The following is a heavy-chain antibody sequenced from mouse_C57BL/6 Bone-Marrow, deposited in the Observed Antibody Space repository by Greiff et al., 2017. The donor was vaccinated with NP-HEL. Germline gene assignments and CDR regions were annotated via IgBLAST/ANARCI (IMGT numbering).Heavy chain of an antibody. Sequence: EVQLQQSGPELVKPGASVKISCKASGYSFTDYNMNWVKQSNGKSLEWIGVINPNYGTTSYNQKFKGKATLTVDQSSSTAYMQLNSLTSEDSAVYYCVRGYYYGSPYYFDYWGQGTTLTVSS. J-gene: IGHJ2*01. D-gene: IGHD1-1*01. V-gene: IGHV1-39*01. CDR1: GYSFTDYN. CDR3: VRGYYYGSPYYFDY. CDR2: INPNYGTT.